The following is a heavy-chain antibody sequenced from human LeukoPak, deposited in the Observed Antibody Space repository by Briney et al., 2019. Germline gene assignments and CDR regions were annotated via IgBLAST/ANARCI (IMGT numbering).Heavy chain of an antibody. J-gene: IGHJ4*02. CDR1: GFTFSSYW. V-gene: IGHV3-23*01. Sequence: GGSLRLSCAASGFTFSSYWMSWVRQAPGKGLEWVSGLSGSGSSAYYADSVKGRFTISRDNSKNTLYLQMNSLRPEDTAVYYCAKGLTNLGDDWGQGTLVTVSS. CDR3: AKGLTNLGDD. CDR2: LSGSGSSA. D-gene: IGHD3-9*01.